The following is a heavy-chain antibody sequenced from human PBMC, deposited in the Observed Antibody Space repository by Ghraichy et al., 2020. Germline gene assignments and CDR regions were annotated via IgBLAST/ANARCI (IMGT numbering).Heavy chain of an antibody. CDR1: GFNFADYA. Sequence: GGSLRLSCATSGFNFADYAMSWVRQAPGKGLEWVAVSSGFADFARYADSVKGRFTISRDDSKKTLYLQMNRLRPEDTAIYYCASPPPLCKGSTCPFDSWGPGTRVTVSS. D-gene: IGHD2-2*01. V-gene: IGHV3-23*01. J-gene: IGHJ4*02. CDR2: SSGFADFA. CDR3: ASPPPLCKGSTCPFDS.